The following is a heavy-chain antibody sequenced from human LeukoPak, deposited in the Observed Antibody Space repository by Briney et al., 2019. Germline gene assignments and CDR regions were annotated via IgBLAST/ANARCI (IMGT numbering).Heavy chain of an antibody. Sequence: ASVNVSCKASGYTFTGYYMHWVRQAPGQGLEWMGWINPNSGGTNYAQKFQGRVTMTRDTSISTAYMELSRLRSDDTAVYYCARDGDYGTGSYYRGCIDSWGQGTPVTVSP. V-gene: IGHV1-2*02. CDR1: GYTFTGYY. CDR2: INPNSGGT. D-gene: IGHD3-10*01. J-gene: IGHJ4*02. CDR3: ARDGDYGTGSYYRGCIDS.